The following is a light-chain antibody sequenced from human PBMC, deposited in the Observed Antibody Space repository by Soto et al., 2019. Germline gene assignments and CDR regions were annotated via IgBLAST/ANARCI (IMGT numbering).Light chain of an antibody. Sequence: EIVLTQSPGTLSLSPGERATLSCRASQSVSSSYLAWYQQKPCQAPRLLSYGASSTATGIPDRFSGSGYGADFTLTISRLEPEDFSVYYCQQYGSSPYTFGQGTKLEIK. CDR3: QQYGSSPYT. CDR2: GAS. J-gene: IGKJ2*01. V-gene: IGKV3-20*01. CDR1: QSVSSSY.